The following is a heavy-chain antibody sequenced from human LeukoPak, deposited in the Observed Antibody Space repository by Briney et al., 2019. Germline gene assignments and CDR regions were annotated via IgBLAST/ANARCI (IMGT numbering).Heavy chain of an antibody. J-gene: IGHJ6*03. CDR2: IYYSGST. CDR1: GGSISSYY. D-gene: IGHD4-11*01. CDR3: ARVVSNSVSYYYYYMDV. Sequence: SETLSLTCTVSGGSISSYYWSWIRQPPGKGLEWIGYIYYSGSTNYNPSLKSRVTISVDTSKNQFSLKLSSVTAADTAVYYCARVVSNSVSYYYYYMDVWGKGTTVTVSS. V-gene: IGHV4-59*01.